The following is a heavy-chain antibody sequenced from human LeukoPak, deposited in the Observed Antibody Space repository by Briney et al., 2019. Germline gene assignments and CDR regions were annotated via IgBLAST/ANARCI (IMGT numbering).Heavy chain of an antibody. CDR2: IYYSGSS. CDR3: ARHSAPSGSYSNWFDP. D-gene: IGHD1-26*01. V-gene: IGHV4-59*08. CDR1: GGSISSYY. Sequence: PSETLSLTCTVSGGSISSYYWSWIRQPPGKGLEWIGYIYYSGSSNYNPSLKSRVTISVDTSKNQFSLKLSPVTAADTSVYYCARHSAPSGSYSNWFDPWGQGTLVTVSS. J-gene: IGHJ5*02.